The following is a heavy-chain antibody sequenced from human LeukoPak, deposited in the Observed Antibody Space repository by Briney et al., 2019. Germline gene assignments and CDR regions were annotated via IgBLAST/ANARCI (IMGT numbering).Heavy chain of an antibody. D-gene: IGHD3-22*01. J-gene: IGHJ3*02. V-gene: IGHV1-2*02. CDR1: GYTFTGYY. Sequence: ASVKVSCKASGYTFTGYYVHWVRQAPGQGLEWMGWINPNSGDTNFAQKFQGTVTMTRDTSISTAYLEVSSLRSDDTAVYYCARVRVQWLSDAFDIWGQGTMVTVSS. CDR2: INPNSGDT. CDR3: ARVRVQWLSDAFDI.